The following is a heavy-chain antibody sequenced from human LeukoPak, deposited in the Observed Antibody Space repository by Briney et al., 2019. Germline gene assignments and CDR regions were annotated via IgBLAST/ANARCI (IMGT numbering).Heavy chain of an antibody. V-gene: IGHV4-39*07. CDR3: ARGTPRGYSYGRLIDY. CDR2: IYYSGST. CDR1: GGSISSSSYY. Sequence: PSETLSLTCTVSGGSISSSSYYWGWIRQPPGKGLEWIGSIYYSGSTYYNPSLKSRVTISVDTSKNQFSLKLSSVTAADTAVYYCARGTPRGYSYGRLIDYWGQGTLVTVSS. J-gene: IGHJ4*02. D-gene: IGHD5-18*01.